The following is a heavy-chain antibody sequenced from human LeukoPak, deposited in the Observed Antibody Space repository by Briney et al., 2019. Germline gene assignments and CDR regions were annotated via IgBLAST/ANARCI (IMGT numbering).Heavy chain of an antibody. CDR3: ARANFLYCSSSTCLFDY. V-gene: IGHV1-2*02. J-gene: IGHJ4*02. D-gene: IGHD2-2*01. CDR2: INPNDGDT. Sequence: ASVTVSCKASGYTFTDYYMHWVRQAPGQGFEWMGWINPNDGDTNYAQKFQGRVTMTRDTSTSTAHMEVSRLRSDDTAVYYCARANFLYCSSSTCLFDYWGQRTLVTVSS. CDR1: GYTFTDYY.